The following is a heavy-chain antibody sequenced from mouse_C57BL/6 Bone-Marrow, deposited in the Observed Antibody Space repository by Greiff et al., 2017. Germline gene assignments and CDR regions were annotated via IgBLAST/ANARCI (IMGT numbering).Heavy chain of an antibody. D-gene: IGHD1-1*01. CDR2: IYPGDGDT. J-gene: IGHJ1*03. Sequence: QVQLQQSGAELVKPGASVKISCKASGYAFSSYWMHWVKQRPGQGLEWIGQIYPGDGDTNYNEKFKGKATLTADKSSSTAYMQLSSLTSEDSAVXFCVRYHPSDYGCCEGYFDVWGTGTTVTVSS. CDR3: VRYHPSDYGCCEGYFDV. V-gene: IGHV1-80*01. CDR1: GYAFSSYW.